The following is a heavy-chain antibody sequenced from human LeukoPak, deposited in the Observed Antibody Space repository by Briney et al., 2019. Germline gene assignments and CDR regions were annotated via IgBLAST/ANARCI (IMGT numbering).Heavy chain of an antibody. J-gene: IGHJ4*02. D-gene: IGHD3-22*01. Sequence: GGSLRLSCAASGFTFSSYEINWVRQAPGKGLEWVSYISSSGSTIYYADSVKGRFTISRDNAKNSLYLQMNSLRAEDTAVYYCARVMYDSSGYYPDFDYWGQGTLVTVSS. CDR1: GFTFSSYE. CDR3: ARVMYDSSGYYPDFDY. CDR2: ISSSGSTI. V-gene: IGHV3-48*03.